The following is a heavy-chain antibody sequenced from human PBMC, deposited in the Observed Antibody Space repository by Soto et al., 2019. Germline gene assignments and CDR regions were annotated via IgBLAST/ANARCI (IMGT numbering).Heavy chain of an antibody. V-gene: IGHV4-59*01. CDR1: GGSISNYY. CDR3: ARASRSYDFDY. CDR2: SYYSGST. Sequence: SETLSLTCAVSGGSISNYYWSWIRQPPGKGLEWIGYSYYSGSTSYNPSPKSRVTISVNTSKNQFSLKVNSVTAADTAVYYCARASRSYDFDYWGQGTLVTVSS. D-gene: IGHD3-16*01. J-gene: IGHJ4*02.